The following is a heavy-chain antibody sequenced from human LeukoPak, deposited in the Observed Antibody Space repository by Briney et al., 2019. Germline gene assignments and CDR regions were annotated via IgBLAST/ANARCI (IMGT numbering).Heavy chain of an antibody. J-gene: IGHJ4*02. CDR1: GFTFSSYG. V-gene: IGHV3-23*01. CDR3: AKIPYCSSTSCYEDY. CDR2: ISGSGGST. Sequence: GGSLRLSCAASGFTFSSYGMSWVRQAPGKGLEWVSAISGSGGSTYYADSVKGRFTTSRDNSKNTLYLQMNSLRAEDTAVYYCAKIPYCSSTSCYEDYWGQGTLVTVSS. D-gene: IGHD2-2*01.